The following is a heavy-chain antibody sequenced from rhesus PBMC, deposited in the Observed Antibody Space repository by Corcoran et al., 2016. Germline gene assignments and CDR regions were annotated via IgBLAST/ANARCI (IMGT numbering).Heavy chain of an antibody. CDR2: INPNGGTT. CDR3: TRLKLGLNDY. V-gene: IGHV3-10*01. CDR1: GFTVRDDY. J-gene: IGHJ4*01. Sequence: EVQLVESGGGLVQPGGSLRLSCAASGFTVRDDYLEWVRQAPGKGLEWVGQINPNGGTTFLMDSVKGRFTISRDNAKNTLYLQINSLKIEDTAVYYCTRLKLGLNDYWGQGVLVTVSS. D-gene: IGHD7-45*01.